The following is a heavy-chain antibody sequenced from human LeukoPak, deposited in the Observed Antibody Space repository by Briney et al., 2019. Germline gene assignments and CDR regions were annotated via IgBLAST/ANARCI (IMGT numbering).Heavy chain of an antibody. CDR2: ISGGGGST. V-gene: IGHV3-23*01. J-gene: IGHJ4*02. Sequence: GGSLRLSCAASGFTFTSYSMNWVRQAPGKGLEWVSTISGGGGSTYYADSVKGRFTISRDNSKNTLYLQVNSLRAEDTAVYYCAKLIYVVVVAARYDYWGQGTLVTVSS. CDR1: GFTFTSYS. CDR3: AKLIYVVVVAARYDY. D-gene: IGHD2-15*01.